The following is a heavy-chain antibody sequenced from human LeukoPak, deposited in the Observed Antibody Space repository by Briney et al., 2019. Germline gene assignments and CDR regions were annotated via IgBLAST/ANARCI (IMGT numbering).Heavy chain of an antibody. V-gene: IGHV3-20*04. CDR2: INWNGGST. D-gene: IGHD5-12*01. J-gene: IGHJ4*02. CDR3: ARASYSGYDSDY. CDR1: GFTFDDYG. Sequence: GGSLRLSCAASGFTFDDYGMSWVCQAPGKRLEWVSGINWNGGSTGYADSVKGRFTISRDNAKNSLYLQMNSLRAEDTALYYCARASYSGYDSDYWGQGTLVTVSA.